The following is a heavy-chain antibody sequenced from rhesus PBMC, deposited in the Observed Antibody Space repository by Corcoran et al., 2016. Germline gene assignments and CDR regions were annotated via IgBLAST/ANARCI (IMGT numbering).Heavy chain of an antibody. D-gene: IGHD2-21*01. V-gene: IGHV5-2*01. Sequence: EVQLVQSGAEVKRPGGTLRTSCKHYGERFIPSRLSGGRECRGKVMEWMVAIHPSASDTRYSPSFQGQVTISSAKSISTTYLQWSSLKASDSATYYCAKCPTNTYGLDSWGQGVVVTVSS. CDR2: IHPSASDT. CDR1: GERFIPSR. CDR3: AKCPTNTYGLDS. J-gene: IGHJ6*01.